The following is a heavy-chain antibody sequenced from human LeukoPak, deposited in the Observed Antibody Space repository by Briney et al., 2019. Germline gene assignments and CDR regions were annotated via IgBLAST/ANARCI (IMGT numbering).Heavy chain of an antibody. D-gene: IGHD2-2*01. CDR2: ISFDGKTK. J-gene: IGHJ4*02. V-gene: IGHV3-30*18. CDR1: GFTFSSYG. CDR3: AKEMSSSNIDH. Sequence: GRSLRLSCAASGFTFSSYGMHWVRQAPGKGLEWVAVISFDGKTKYYTDSVKGRFTISRDSSKNTLYLQMNSLRAEDTAVYYCAKEMSSSNIDHCGQGTLVTVSS.